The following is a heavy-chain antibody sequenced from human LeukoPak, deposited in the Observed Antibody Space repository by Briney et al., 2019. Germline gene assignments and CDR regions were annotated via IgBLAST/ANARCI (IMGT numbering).Heavy chain of an antibody. D-gene: IGHD2-15*01. V-gene: IGHV3-23*01. CDR1: GFTFSSYA. Sequence: GGSRRLSCAASGFTFSSYAMSWVRQAPGKGREWVSAISGSGGSTYYADSVKGRFTISRDNSKNTLYLQMNSLRAEDTAVYYCAKVVVVVAASERTFDYWGQGTLVTVSS. J-gene: IGHJ4*02. CDR3: AKVVVVVAASERTFDY. CDR2: ISGSGGST.